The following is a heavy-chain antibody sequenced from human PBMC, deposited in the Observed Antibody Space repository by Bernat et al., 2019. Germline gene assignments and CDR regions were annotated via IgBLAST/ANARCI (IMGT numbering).Heavy chain of an antibody. J-gene: IGHJ3*02. D-gene: IGHD2-21*02. CDR2: IRSKANSYAT. V-gene: IGHV3-73*02. Sequence: EVQLVESGGGLVQPGGSLKLSCAASGFTFSGSAMHWVRQASGKGLEWVGRIRSKANSYATAYAASVKGRFTISRDDSKNTAYLQMNSLKTEDTAVYYCTGSVVVTAERYSGAFVIWGQGTMVTVSS. CDR1: GFTFSGSA. CDR3: TGSVVVTAERYSGAFVI.